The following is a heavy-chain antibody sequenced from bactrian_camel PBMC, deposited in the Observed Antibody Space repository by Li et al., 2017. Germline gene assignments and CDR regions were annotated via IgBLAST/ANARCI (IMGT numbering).Heavy chain of an antibody. Sequence: QLVESGGGLVQPGGSLRLSCAASGFTFSTYYRNWVHQAPGKGLEWVSSIHSDGRDTYYANSVKGRFTISQDYAKSEVYLQMNSLNPDDTAVYTCAADSLQWSGCSATSPGDYDYWGPGTQVTVS. CDR2: IHSDGRDT. CDR3: AADSLQWSGCSATSPGDYDY. V-gene: IGHV3S6*01. CDR1: GFTFSTYY. D-gene: IGHD3*01. J-gene: IGHJ4*01.